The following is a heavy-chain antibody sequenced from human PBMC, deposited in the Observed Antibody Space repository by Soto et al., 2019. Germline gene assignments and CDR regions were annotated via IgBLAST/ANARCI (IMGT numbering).Heavy chain of an antibody. D-gene: IGHD1-7*01. CDR3: ANTPNQYNWNYPSFYYYMDV. J-gene: IGHJ6*03. Sequence: GGSLRLSCAASGFTFSSYAMSWVRQAPGKGLEWVSAISGSGGSTYYADSVKGRFTISRDNSKNTLYLQMNSLRAEDTAVYYCANTPNQYNWNYPSFYYYMDVWGKGTTVTVSS. CDR1: GFTFSSYA. V-gene: IGHV3-23*01. CDR2: ISGSGGST.